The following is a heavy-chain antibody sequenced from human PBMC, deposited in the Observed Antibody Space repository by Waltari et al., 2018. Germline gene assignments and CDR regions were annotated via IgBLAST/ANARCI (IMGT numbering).Heavy chain of an antibody. Sequence: QVQLVQSGAEVKKPGSSVKVSCQASGGTFSSYAISWVRQAPGQGLEWMGGIIPIFGTANYAQKFQGRVTITADESTSTAYMELSSLRSEDTAVYYCARRQLVVAATGYYYYGMDVWGQGTTVTVSS. CDR2: IIPIFGTA. D-gene: IGHD2-15*01. V-gene: IGHV1-69*01. J-gene: IGHJ6*02. CDR3: ARRQLVVAATGYYYYGMDV. CDR1: GGTFSSYA.